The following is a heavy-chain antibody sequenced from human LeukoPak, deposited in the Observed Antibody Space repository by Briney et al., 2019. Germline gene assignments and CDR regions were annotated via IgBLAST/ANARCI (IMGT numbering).Heavy chain of an antibody. CDR2: IYYSGST. CDR3: ARLTPPWGSDPSALDY. CDR1: GFTFSSYG. Sequence: PGGSLRLSCAASGFTFSSYGMHWIRQPPGKGLEWIGYIYYSGSTNYNPSLKSRVTISVDTSKNQFSLKLSSVTAADTAVYYCARLTPPWGSDPSALDYWGQGTLVTVSS. J-gene: IGHJ4*02. D-gene: IGHD3-16*01. V-gene: IGHV4-59*08.